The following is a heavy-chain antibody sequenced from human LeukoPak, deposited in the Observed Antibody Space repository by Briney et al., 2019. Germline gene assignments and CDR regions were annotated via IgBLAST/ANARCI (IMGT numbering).Heavy chain of an antibody. CDR3: ARVDEGGHFSYYGMDA. CDR1: GYSFNVYY. D-gene: IGHD3-16*01. CDR2: IKPKSDDT. V-gene: IGHV1-2*02. J-gene: IGHJ6*02. Sequence: ASVKVSCEASGYSFNVYYIHWVRQAPGQGLEWIGWIKPKSDDTNYGQNFQGRVTMTRDTSISTAYMELSGLRSDDTAVYYCARVDEGGHFSYYGMDAWGQGTTVTVSS.